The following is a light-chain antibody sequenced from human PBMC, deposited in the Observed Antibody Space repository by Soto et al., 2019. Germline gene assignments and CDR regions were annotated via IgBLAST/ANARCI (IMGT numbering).Light chain of an antibody. Sequence: LSAGALSLYTGERATLSCRASQTLSTNSLAWYQQRPGQTPRLLIYAASTRDTDIPDRFNGSGSGTDFALTISRLEPEDFALYYCQQYNVPPHTFGHGTMVDIK. V-gene: IGKV3-20*01. J-gene: IGKJ3*01. CDR2: AAS. CDR3: QQYNVPPHT. CDR1: QTLSTNS.